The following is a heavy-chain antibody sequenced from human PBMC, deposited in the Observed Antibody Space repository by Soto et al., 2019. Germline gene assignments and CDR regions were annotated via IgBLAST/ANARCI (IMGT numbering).Heavy chain of an antibody. CDR1: GFTFSSYA. J-gene: IGHJ4*02. D-gene: IGHD5-18*01. CDR3: ASGSYGLWYYFDY. CDR2: ISYDGSNK. V-gene: IGHV3-30-3*01. Sequence: GGSLRLSCAASGFTFSSYAMHWVRQAPGKGLEWVAVISYDGSNKYYADSVKGRFTISRDNSKNTLYLQMNSLRAEDTAVYYCASGSYGLWYYFDYWGQGTLVTVSS.